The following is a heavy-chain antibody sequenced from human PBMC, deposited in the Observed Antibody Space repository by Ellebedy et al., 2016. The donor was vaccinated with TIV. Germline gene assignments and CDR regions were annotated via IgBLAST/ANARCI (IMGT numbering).Heavy chain of an antibody. D-gene: IGHD2-15*01. J-gene: IGHJ4*02. CDR3: ARGSRWELPFDY. Sequence: SETLSLXXTVSGGSISSYYWSWIRQHPGKGLEWIRYIYYSGSTNYNPSLKSRVTISVDTSKNRFSLKLSSVTAADTAVYYCARGSRWELPFDYWGQGTLVTVSS. CDR2: IYYSGST. CDR1: GGSISSYY. V-gene: IGHV4-59*01.